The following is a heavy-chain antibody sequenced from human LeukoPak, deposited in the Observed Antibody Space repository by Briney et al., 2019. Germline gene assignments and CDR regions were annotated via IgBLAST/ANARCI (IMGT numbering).Heavy chain of an antibody. D-gene: IGHD3-10*01. CDR2: TYYTGNT. CDR1: GGSISSYY. V-gene: IGHV4-59*01. Sequence: SETLSLTCTVSGGSISSYYWSWIRQPPGKVLEWIGFTYYTGNTNYDYNPSLKSRVTISLDTSKNQFYLKLSSVTAADTAVYFCGRGYIGSGSYNLFDPWGQGTLVTVSS. CDR3: GRGYIGSGSYNLFDP. J-gene: IGHJ5*02.